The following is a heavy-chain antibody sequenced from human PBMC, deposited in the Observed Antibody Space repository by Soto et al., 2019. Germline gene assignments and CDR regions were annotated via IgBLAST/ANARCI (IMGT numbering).Heavy chain of an antibody. V-gene: IGHV4-30-4*01. Sequence: SETLSLTCTVSGGSITSDYSCWSWIRQPPGEGLEWIGHIFDSGTTYTNPSLRSQVAISLDTSKNHFSLTLSSLTAADTAVYYCARGPSGDKVHFWGQGALVTVSS. CDR1: GGSITSDYSC. CDR3: ARGPSGDKVHF. CDR2: IFDSGTT. J-gene: IGHJ4*02. D-gene: IGHD7-27*01.